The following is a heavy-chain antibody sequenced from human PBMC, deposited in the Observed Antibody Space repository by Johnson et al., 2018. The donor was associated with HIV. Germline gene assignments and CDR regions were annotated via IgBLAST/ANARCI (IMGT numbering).Heavy chain of an antibody. D-gene: IGHD3-16*01. Sequence: QVQLVESGGGLVQPGGSLRLSCAASGFTFSSYAMHWVRQAPGKGLEWVAVISYDGSNKYYADSVKGRFTVSRDNSKNTLYLQMNSLRAGDTAVYYCARDPPSLLRGAFDIWGQGTMVTVSS. CDR1: GFTFSSYA. V-gene: IGHV3-30-3*01. CDR3: ARDPPSLLRGAFDI. J-gene: IGHJ3*02. CDR2: ISYDGSNK.